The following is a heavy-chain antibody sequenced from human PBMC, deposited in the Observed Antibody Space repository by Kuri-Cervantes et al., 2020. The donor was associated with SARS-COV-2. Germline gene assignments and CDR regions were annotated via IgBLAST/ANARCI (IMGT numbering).Heavy chain of an antibody. D-gene: IGHD3-3*01. CDR2: ISGDGTAT. J-gene: IGHJ4*02. V-gene: IGHV3-23*05. CDR1: TSTFSSYA. Sequence: GGSLRLSCAASTSTFSSYAMTWVRQAPGKGLQWVSSISGDGTATNYADRVQGRFTISRDNSRSALYWRMNSLGADDTTTYLYAASTDFGASIIPGVYWGQGTQVTVSS. CDR3: AASTDFGASIIPGVY.